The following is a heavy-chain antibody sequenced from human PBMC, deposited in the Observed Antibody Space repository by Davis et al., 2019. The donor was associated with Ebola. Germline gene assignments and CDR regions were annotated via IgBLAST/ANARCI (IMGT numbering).Heavy chain of an antibody. CDR3: ARVSSNSWYGY. CDR1: GYTFTSYA. Sequence: AASVKVSCKASGYTFTSYAMHWVRQAPGQRLEWMGWINAGNGNTKYSQKFQGRVTITRDTSASPAYMELSSLRSEDTAVYYCARVSSNSWYGYWGQGTLVTVSS. D-gene: IGHD6-13*01. V-gene: IGHV1-3*01. CDR2: INAGNGNT. J-gene: IGHJ4*02.